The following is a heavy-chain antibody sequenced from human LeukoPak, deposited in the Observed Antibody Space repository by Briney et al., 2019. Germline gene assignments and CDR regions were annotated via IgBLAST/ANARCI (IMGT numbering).Heavy chain of an antibody. CDR2: ISGSGGST. V-gene: IGHV3-23*01. D-gene: IGHD3-10*01. Sequence: PGGSLRLSCAASGFTFSSYAMSWVRQAPGKGLEWVSAISGSGGSTYYADSVKGRFTISRDNSKNTLYLQMNSLRAEDTAVYYCVKENYYGSGSYYPPTFDYWGQGTLVTVSS. J-gene: IGHJ4*02. CDR3: VKENYYGSGSYYPPTFDY. CDR1: GFTFSSYA.